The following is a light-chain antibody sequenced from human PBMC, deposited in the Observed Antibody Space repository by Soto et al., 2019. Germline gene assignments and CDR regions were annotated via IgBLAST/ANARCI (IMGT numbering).Light chain of an antibody. CDR2: GAS. J-gene: IGKJ1*01. CDR1: QSVSSSY. CDR3: QKYGSSPVT. V-gene: IGKV3-20*01. Sequence: EIVLTQSPGTLSLSPGERATLSCRASQSVSSSYLAWYQRKPGQAPRLLIYGASSRATGIPDRFSGSGSGTDFTLTISRLEPEDFAVYYCQKYGSSPVTFGQGTKVDIK.